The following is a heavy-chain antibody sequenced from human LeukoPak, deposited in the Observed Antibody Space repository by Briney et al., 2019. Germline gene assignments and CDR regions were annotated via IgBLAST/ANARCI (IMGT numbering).Heavy chain of an antibody. CDR3: ARDRYYDSSGYPYTNWFDP. Sequence: SETLSLTCAVYGGSFSGYYWSWIRQPPGKGLEWIGEINHSGSTNYNPSLKSRVTISVDTSKNQFSLKLSSVTAADTAVYYCARDRYYDSSGYPYTNWFDPWGQGTLVTVSS. J-gene: IGHJ5*02. CDR2: INHSGST. CDR1: GGSFSGYY. V-gene: IGHV4-34*01. D-gene: IGHD3-22*01.